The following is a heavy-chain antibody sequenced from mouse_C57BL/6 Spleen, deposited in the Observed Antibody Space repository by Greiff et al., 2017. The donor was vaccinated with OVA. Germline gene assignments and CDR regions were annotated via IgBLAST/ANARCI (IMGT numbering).Heavy chain of an antibody. V-gene: IGHV1-81*01. CDR3: ARKGDFYFDY. Sequence: VKLLESGAELARPGASVKLSCKASGYTFTSYGISWVKQRTGQGLEWIGEIYPRSGNTYYNEKFKGKATLTADKSSSTAYMELRSLTSEDSAVYFCARKGDFYFDYWGQGTTLTVSS. CDR2: IYPRSGNT. J-gene: IGHJ2*01. CDR1: GYTFTSYG.